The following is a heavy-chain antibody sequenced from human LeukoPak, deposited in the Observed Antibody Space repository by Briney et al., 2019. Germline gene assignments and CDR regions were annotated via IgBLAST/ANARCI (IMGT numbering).Heavy chain of an antibody. CDR2: ISSSGSTI. D-gene: IGHD1-7*01. V-gene: IGHV3-48*03. Sequence: GGSLRLSCAASGFTFSSYEMNWVRQAPGKGLEWVSYISSSGSTIYYADSVKGRFTISRDIAKNSLYLQMNSLRAEDTAVYYCARGHGWNSEYWGQGTLVTVSS. J-gene: IGHJ4*02. CDR3: ARGHGWNSEY. CDR1: GFTFSSYE.